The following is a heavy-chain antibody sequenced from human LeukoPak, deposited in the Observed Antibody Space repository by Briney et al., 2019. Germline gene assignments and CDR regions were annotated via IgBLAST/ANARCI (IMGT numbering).Heavy chain of an antibody. J-gene: IGHJ5*02. D-gene: IGHD2-21*02. Sequence: PGRSLRLSCAASGFTFSSYGMHWVRQAPGKGLEWVAVIWYDGSNKYYADSVKGRFTISRDNSKNTLYLQMNSLRAEDTAVYYCARELIRVVTAIKYNWLDPWGQGTLVTVSS. CDR3: ARELIRVVTAIKYNWLDP. CDR2: IWYDGSNK. CDR1: GFTFSSYG. V-gene: IGHV3-33*01.